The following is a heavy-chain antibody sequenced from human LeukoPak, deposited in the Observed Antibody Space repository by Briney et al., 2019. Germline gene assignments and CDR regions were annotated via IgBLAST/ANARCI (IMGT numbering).Heavy chain of an antibody. J-gene: IGHJ4*02. V-gene: IGHV1-2*06. Sequence: GASVKVSCKASGYTFTGYYMHWVRQAPGQGLEWMGRINPNSGGTNYAQKFQGRVTMTRDTSISTAYMELSRLRSDDTAVYYCARAGDYVWGSYRYTDIDYWGQGTLVTVSS. CDR1: GYTFTGYY. D-gene: IGHD3-16*02. CDR2: INPNSGGT. CDR3: ARAGDYVWGSYRYTDIDY.